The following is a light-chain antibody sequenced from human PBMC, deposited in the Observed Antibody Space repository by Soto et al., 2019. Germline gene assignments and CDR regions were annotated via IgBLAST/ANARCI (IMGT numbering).Light chain of an antibody. J-gene: IGKJ4*01. V-gene: IGKV3-15*01. CDR1: QSVSSN. CDR2: GAS. Sequence: EIVMTQSPATLSVSPGGRATLSCRASQSVSSNLAWYQQKPGQAPRLLIYGASTRATGFPARFSGSGSGTEFTLTISSLQSEDFAVYYCQQYDSGIRTFGGGTTVEIK. CDR3: QQYDSGIRT.